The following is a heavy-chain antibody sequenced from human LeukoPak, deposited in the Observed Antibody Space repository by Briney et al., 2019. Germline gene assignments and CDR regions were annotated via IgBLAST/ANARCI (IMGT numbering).Heavy chain of an antibody. CDR2: SYPDDSHT. V-gene: IGHV5-51*01. D-gene: IGHD6-13*01. CDR3: VRQGHNSWDGNY. CDR1: GSNFTSYW. J-gene: IGHJ4*01. Sequence: GASLLICCEGSGSNFTSYWIGWVRPLPGKGLEWMGISYPDDSHTMYRPSFQGQVTISADKSLTTAYLQWSGLKASDTAIYCCVRQGHNSWDGNYWGQGTLVTVSS.